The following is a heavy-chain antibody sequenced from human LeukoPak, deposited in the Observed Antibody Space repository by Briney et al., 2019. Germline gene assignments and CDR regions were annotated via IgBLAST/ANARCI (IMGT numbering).Heavy chain of an antibody. J-gene: IGHJ4*02. D-gene: IGHD2-8*01. Sequence: ASVKVSCKTSGYSENFYGITWARQVAGQGLEWMGWTSAQHGQTEYAPNSQDRVTMTTDTYTNTAYMELRSLRSDDTAVYYCAGSLGYCTSNVCYLKYWGQGTLVTVSS. CDR1: GYSENFYG. CDR3: AGSLGYCTSNVCYLKY. V-gene: IGHV1-18*01. CDR2: TSAQHGQT.